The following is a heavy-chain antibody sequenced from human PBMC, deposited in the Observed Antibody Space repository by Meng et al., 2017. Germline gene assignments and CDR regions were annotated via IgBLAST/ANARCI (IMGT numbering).Heavy chain of an antibody. J-gene: IGHJ4*02. CDR3: ARSTAQQDYYGSGSYYSDY. CDR1: GYTFTSYY. Sequence: ASVKVSCKASGYTFTSYYMHWVRQAPGQGLEWMGIINPSGGSTSYAQKFQGRVTMTRDTSTSTVYMELSSLRSEDTAVYYCARSTAQQDYYGSGSYYSDYWGQGTLVTVSS. V-gene: IGHV1-46*01. D-gene: IGHD3-10*01. CDR2: INPSGGST.